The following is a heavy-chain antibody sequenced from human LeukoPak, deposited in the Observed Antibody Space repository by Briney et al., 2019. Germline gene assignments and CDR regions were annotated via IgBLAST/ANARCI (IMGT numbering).Heavy chain of an antibody. V-gene: IGHV3-21*01. CDR1: GFTFRTYS. CDR3: ARDSNTYYYDSSGYRPFDY. Sequence: GRSLRLSCAVSGFTFRTYSMNWVRQAPGKGLEWVSSISSSSTYIYYADSVKGRFTISRDNAKSSLYLQLNSLRAEDTAVYYCARDSNTYYYDSSGYRPFDYWGQGTLVTVSS. D-gene: IGHD3-22*01. J-gene: IGHJ4*02. CDR2: ISSSSTYI.